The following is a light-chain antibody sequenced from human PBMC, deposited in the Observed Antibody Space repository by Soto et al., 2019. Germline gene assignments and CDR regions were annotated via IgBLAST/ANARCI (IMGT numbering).Light chain of an antibody. J-gene: IGLJ1*01. CDR2: DNN. V-gene: IGLV1-51*01. Sequence: QSALTQPPSVSAAPGQKVTISCSGSSSNIGNNFVSWYQQLPGTAPKLLIYDNNKRPSGIPDRFSGSKSGTSATLGITGLQTGDEADYYCGTWDYSLSAGVFGTGTKVTVL. CDR3: GTWDYSLSAGV. CDR1: SSNIGNNF.